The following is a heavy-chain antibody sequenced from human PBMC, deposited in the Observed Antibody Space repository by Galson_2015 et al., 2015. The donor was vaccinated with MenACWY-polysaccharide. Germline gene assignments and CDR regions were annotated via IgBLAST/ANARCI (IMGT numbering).Heavy chain of an antibody. V-gene: IGHV3-15*01. J-gene: IGHJ4*02. D-gene: IGHD2-15*01. Sequence: KSKTDGGTTDYAAPVKGRFTISRDDSKNTLYLQMNSLKTEDTAVYYCTTEGGVVVAATPLDYWGQGTLVTVSS. CDR2: KSKTDGGTT. CDR3: TTEGGVVVAATPLDY.